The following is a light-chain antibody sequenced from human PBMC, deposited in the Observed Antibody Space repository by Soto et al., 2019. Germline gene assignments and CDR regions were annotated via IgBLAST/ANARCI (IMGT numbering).Light chain of an antibody. CDR2: GAS. J-gene: IGKJ1*01. V-gene: IGKV3-20*01. Sequence: EIVLTQSPGTLSLSPGDRATLSCRASQIVSSRYLAWYQQKPGQAPRLLISGASTRATGIPDRFSGSGSGTDFTITISRLEPEDFAVYYCQQYGNSRWNFGQGTKVEIK. CDR3: QQYGNSRWN. CDR1: QIVSSRY.